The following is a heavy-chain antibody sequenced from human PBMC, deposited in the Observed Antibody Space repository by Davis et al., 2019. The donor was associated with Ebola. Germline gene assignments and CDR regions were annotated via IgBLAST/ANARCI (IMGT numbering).Heavy chain of an antibody. J-gene: IGHJ3*02. CDR1: GGSISSYY. V-gene: IGHV4-59*01. D-gene: IGHD3-22*01. CDR2: IYYSGST. CDR3: ARDSSYYYDSSGYYWNAFDI. Sequence: GSLRLSCTVSGGSISSYYWSWIRQPPGKGLEWIGYIYYSGSTNYNPSLKSRVTISVDTSKNQFSLKLSSVTAADTAVYYCARDSSYYYDSSGYYWNAFDIWGQGTMVTVSS.